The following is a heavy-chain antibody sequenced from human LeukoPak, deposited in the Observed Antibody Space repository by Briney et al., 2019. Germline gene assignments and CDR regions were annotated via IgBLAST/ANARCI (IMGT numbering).Heavy chain of an antibody. Sequence: SETLSLTCGVSGGSVSSTNWWTWIRQPPGKGLEGIGEVHLDGRTNFKPSLKSRLTMSVDLSENHVSLKLNSVSARDTAVYYCAREGGFYRPLDYSGQGTLVTVSS. D-gene: IGHD3-3*01. CDR3: AREGGFYRPLDY. CDR1: GGSVSSTNW. CDR2: VHLDGRT. V-gene: IGHV4-4*02. J-gene: IGHJ4*02.